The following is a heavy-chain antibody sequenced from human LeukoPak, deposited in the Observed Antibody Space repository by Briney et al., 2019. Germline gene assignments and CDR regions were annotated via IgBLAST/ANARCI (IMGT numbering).Heavy chain of an antibody. Sequence: ASVKVSCKVSGYTLTELSMHWVRQAPGQGLEWMGIINPSGGSTSYAQKFQGRVTMTRDTSTSTVYMELSSLRSEDTAVYYCARVGRVRVSWFYYWGQGTLVTVSS. D-gene: IGHD3-10*01. J-gene: IGHJ4*02. V-gene: IGHV1-46*01. CDR3: ARVGRVRVSWFYY. CDR2: INPSGGST. CDR1: GYTLTELS.